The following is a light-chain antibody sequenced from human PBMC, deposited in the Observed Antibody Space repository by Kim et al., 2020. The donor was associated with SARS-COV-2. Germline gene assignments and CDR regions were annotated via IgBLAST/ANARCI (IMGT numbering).Light chain of an antibody. CDR3: QAWDSSTLYV. V-gene: IGLV3-1*01. Sequence: SYELTQPPSVSVSPGQTASITCSGDKLGNKYAYWYQQKPGQSPVLVIYEDTKRPSGIPERFSGSNSGNTATLTISGTQAMDEADYYCQAWDSSTLYVFGT. CDR2: EDT. J-gene: IGLJ1*01. CDR1: KLGNKY.